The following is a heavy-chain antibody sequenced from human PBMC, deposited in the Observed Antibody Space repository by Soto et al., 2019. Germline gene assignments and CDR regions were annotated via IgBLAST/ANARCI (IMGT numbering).Heavy chain of an antibody. J-gene: IGHJ5*02. Sequence: QVQLVQSGAEVKKPGSSVKVSCKASGGTFSSYAISWVRQAPGQGLEWMGGIIPIFGTANYAQKFQGRVTITADKSTSTAYMELSSLRSEDTAVYYCARRGYCSGGSCYGWFDPWGPGTLVTVSS. V-gene: IGHV1-69*06. CDR3: ARRGYCSGGSCYGWFDP. D-gene: IGHD2-15*01. CDR1: GGTFSSYA. CDR2: IIPIFGTA.